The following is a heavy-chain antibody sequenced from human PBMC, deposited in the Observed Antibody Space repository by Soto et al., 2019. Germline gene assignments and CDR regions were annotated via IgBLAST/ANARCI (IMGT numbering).Heavy chain of an antibody. CDR3: ARDLTVTTASWSWFDP. CDR1: GYTFTSYY. CDR2: INPSGGST. V-gene: IGHV1-46*01. D-gene: IGHD4-17*01. Sequence: ASVKVSCKASGYTFTSYYMHWVRQAPGQGLEWMGIINPSGGSTSYAQKFQGRVTMTRDTSTSTVYMELSSLRSEDTAVYYCARDLTVTTASWSWFDPWGQGTLVTVSS. J-gene: IGHJ5*02.